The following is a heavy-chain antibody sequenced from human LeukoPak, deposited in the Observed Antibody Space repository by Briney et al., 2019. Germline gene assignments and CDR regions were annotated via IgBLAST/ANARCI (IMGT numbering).Heavy chain of an antibody. CDR3: VRILDSAWGELGY. CDR1: GFTFSSYG. V-gene: IGHV3-30*02. CDR2: IRYDGSNK. Sequence: GGSLRLSCAASGFTFSSYGMHWVRQAPGKGLEWVAFIRYDGSNKYYADSVKGRFAISRDNSKNTLYLQMNSLRAEDTAVYYCVRILDSAWGELGYWGQGTLVTVTS. J-gene: IGHJ4*02. D-gene: IGHD6-19*01.